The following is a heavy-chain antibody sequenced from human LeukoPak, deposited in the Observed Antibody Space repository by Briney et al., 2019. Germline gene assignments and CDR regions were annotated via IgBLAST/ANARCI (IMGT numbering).Heavy chain of an antibody. J-gene: IGHJ4*02. CDR2: INSDGSST. V-gene: IGHV3-74*01. D-gene: IGHD3-22*01. CDR3: ARDRRYYDSSGYYSDPLDY. CDR1: GFTFSSYW. Sequence: PGGSLRLSCAASGFTFSSYWMHWVRQAPEKGLVWVSRINSDGSSTSYADSVKGRFTISRDNAKNTLYLQMNSLRAEDTAVYYCARDRRYYDSSGYYSDPLDYWGQGTLVTVSS.